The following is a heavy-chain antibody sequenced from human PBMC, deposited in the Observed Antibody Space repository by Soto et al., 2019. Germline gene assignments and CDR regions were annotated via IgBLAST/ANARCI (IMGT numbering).Heavy chain of an antibody. V-gene: IGHV4-31*03. CDR2: IYYSGST. D-gene: IGHD3-3*01. CDR3: ARGSLNDFWSGYYTEWFDP. J-gene: IGHJ5*02. CDR1: GVSISSGGYY. Sequence: SETLSLTCTVSGVSISSGGYYWSWIRQHPGKGLEWIGYIYYSGSTYYNPSLKSRVTISVDTSKNQFSLKLSSVTAADTAVYYCARGSLNDFWSGYYTEWFDPWGQGTLVTVSS.